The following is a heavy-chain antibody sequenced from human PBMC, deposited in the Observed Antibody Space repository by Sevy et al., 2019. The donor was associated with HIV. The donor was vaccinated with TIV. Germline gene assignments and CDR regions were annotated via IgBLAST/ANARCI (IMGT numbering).Heavy chain of an antibody. J-gene: IGHJ4*02. CDR1: GIIFKSYV. D-gene: IGHD1-26*01. Sequence: GGSLRLSCAASGIIFKSYVMSWVRQAPGKGLEWLSGISASGGSTYYADSVKGRFTISRDNFKSTLYLQMNILRAEDTDVYYCAGAGVGAKGFDYWGQGTLVTVSS. V-gene: IGHV3-23*01. CDR2: ISASGGST. CDR3: AGAGVGAKGFDY.